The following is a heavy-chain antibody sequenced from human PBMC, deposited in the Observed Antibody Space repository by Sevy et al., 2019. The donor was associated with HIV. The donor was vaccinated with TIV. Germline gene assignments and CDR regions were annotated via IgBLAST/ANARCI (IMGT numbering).Heavy chain of an antibody. CDR2: IKQDGSET. CDR1: GFTFSNYW. J-gene: IGHJ4*02. D-gene: IGHD3-22*01. V-gene: IGHV3-7*04. CDR3: ARAGYFYDSSGSLDY. Sequence: GGSLRLSCAASGFTFSNYWMTWVRQAPGKGLEWVANIKQDGSETYYVDSVKGRFTISRANAKNSLFLQMNSLRAEDTAVYYCARAGYFYDSSGSLDYWGQGTLVTVSS.